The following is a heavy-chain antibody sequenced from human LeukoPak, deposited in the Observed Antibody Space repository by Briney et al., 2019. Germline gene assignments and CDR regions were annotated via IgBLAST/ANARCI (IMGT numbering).Heavy chain of an antibody. J-gene: IGHJ4*02. V-gene: IGHV3-23*01. CDR3: AKGIITPDS. D-gene: IGHD2-15*01. Sequence: GGSLRLSSAASGFTFSIYAMSWVRQAPGKGLEWVSGITGGRSTYYADSVKGRFTISRDNSKNTLYLDMNSLRAAEDTAVYHCAKGIITPDSWGQGTLVTVSS. CDR1: GFTFSIYA. CDR2: ITGGRST.